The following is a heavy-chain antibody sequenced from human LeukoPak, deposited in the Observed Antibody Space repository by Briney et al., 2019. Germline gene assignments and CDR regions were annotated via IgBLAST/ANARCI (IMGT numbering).Heavy chain of an antibody. V-gene: IGHV1-8*01. Sequence: VASVKVSCKASGYTFTSYDINWVRQATGQGLEWMGWMNPNSGNTGYAQKFQGRVTMTRDTSTSTVYMELSSLRSEDTAVYYCARRVEPLSDYYYYGMDVWGQGTTVTVSS. CDR2: MNPNSGNT. CDR1: GYTFTSYD. J-gene: IGHJ6*02. CDR3: ARRVEPLSDYYYYGMDV. D-gene: IGHD1-1*01.